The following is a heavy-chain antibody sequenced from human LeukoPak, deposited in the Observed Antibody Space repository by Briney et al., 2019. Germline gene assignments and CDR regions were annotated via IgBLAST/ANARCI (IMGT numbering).Heavy chain of an antibody. Sequence: GGSLRLSCAASGFTFSSYWMNWARQAPGKGLEWVSSISSSSSYIYYADSVKGRFTISRDNAKNSLYLQMNSLRAEDTAVYYCARAAPNYGGNSWFDYWGQGTLVTVSS. CDR1: GFTFSSYW. CDR3: ARAAPNYGGNSWFDY. CDR2: ISSSSSYI. D-gene: IGHD4-23*01. V-gene: IGHV3-21*01. J-gene: IGHJ4*02.